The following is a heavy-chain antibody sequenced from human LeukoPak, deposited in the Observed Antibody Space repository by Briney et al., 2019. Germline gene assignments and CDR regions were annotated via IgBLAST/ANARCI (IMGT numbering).Heavy chain of an antibody. V-gene: IGHV3-66*04. CDR3: ARLLSDAFDI. J-gene: IGHJ3*02. CDR1: GFTVSSIY. CDR2: IYSGGST. D-gene: IGHD2-8*01. Sequence: PRGSLRLSCAASGFTVSSIYMSWVRQAPGKGLEWVSVIYSGGSTYYADSVKGRFTISRDNSKNTLYLQMNSLRAEDTAVYYCARLLSDAFDIWGQGTMVTVSS.